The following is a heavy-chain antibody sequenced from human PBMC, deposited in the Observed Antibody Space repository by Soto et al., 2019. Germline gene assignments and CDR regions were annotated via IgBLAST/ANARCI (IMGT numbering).Heavy chain of an antibody. CDR2: IYYSGST. CDR3: ARDVDRNYYDSSGYSNAFDI. Sequence: SETLSLTCTVSGGSISSGGYYWSWIRQHPGKGLEWIGYIYYSGSTYYNPSLKSRVTISVDTSKNQFSLKLSSVTAADTAVYFCARDVDRNYYDSSGYSNAFDIWGQGTMVTVSS. D-gene: IGHD3-22*01. CDR1: GGSISSGGYY. J-gene: IGHJ3*02. V-gene: IGHV4-31*03.